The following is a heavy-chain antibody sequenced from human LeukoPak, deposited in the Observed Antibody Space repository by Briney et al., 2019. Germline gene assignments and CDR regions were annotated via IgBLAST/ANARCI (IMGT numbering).Heavy chain of an antibody. J-gene: IGHJ6*03. CDR1: GYTFTGYY. CDR2: ISAYNGNT. Sequence: ASVKVSCKASGYTFTGYYMHWVRQAPGQGLEWMGWISAYNGNTNYAQKFQGRVTMTTDTPTSTAYMELRSLRSDDTAVYYCARDANWNYYYYNYMDVWGTGTTVTVSS. V-gene: IGHV1-18*04. CDR3: ARDANWNYYYYNYMDV. D-gene: IGHD1-20*01.